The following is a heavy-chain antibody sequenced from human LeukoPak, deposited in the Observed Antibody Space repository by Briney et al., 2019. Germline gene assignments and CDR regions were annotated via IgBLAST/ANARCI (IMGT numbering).Heavy chain of an antibody. Sequence: SGPTLVNPTQTLTLTCTFSGFSLSTSGVGVGWIRQPPGKALEWLALIYWDDDKRYSPSLKSRLTITKDTSKNQVVLTMTNMDPVDTAKYSCAQRGRYSSSWYDDYWGKETLFTVSS. D-gene: IGHD6-13*01. CDR1: GFSLSTSGVG. V-gene: IGHV2-5*02. J-gene: IGHJ4*02. CDR3: AQRGRYSSSWYDDY. CDR2: IYWDDDK.